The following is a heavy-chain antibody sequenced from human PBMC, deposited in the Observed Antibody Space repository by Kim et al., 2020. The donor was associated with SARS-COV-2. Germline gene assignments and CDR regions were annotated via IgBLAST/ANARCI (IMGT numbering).Heavy chain of an antibody. J-gene: IGHJ5*02. D-gene: IGHD3-9*01. CDR3: APKGLRYFDWFPGWFDP. Sequence: VKGRFTISRDNAKNSLYLQMNSLRAEDTAVYYCAPKGLRYFDWFPGWFDPWGQGTLVTVSS. V-gene: IGHV3-48*03.